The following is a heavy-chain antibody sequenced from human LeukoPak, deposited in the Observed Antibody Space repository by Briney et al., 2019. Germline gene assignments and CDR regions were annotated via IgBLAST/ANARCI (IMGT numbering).Heavy chain of an antibody. Sequence: SQTLSLTCAVSGGSISSGGYSWSWIRQPPGKGLEWIGYIYHSGSTYYNPSLKSRVTISVGRSKNQFSLKLSSVTAADTAVYYCARGPEFDPWGQGTLVTVSS. D-gene: IGHD1-14*01. V-gene: IGHV4-30-2*01. CDR3: ARGPEFDP. CDR2: IYHSGST. J-gene: IGHJ5*02. CDR1: GGSISSGGYS.